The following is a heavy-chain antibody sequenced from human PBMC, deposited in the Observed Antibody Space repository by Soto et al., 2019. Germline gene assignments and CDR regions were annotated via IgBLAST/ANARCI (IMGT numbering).Heavy chain of an antibody. Sequence: SVKVSCKSSGYTFTSYAMHWVRQAPGQRLEWMGWINAGNGNTKYSQKFQGRVTITRDTSASTAYMELSSLRSEDTAVYYCARLTMGGYYYYGMDVWGQGTTVTVSS. CDR2: INAGNGNT. V-gene: IGHV1-3*01. D-gene: IGHD3-16*01. CDR1: GYTFTSYA. CDR3: ARLTMGGYYYYGMDV. J-gene: IGHJ6*02.